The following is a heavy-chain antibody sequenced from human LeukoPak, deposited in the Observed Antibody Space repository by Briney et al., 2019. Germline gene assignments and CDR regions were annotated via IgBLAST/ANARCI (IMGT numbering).Heavy chain of an antibody. V-gene: IGHV3-30*18. CDR2: ISYDGSNK. D-gene: IGHD3-10*01. J-gene: IGHJ6*02. CDR1: GFTFSSCG. CDR3: AKSKDYYGSGKYGMDV. Sequence: GGSLRLSCAASGFTFSSCGMHWVRQAPGKGLEWVAVISYDGSNKYYADSVKGRFTISRDNSKNTLYLQMNSLRAEDTAVYYCAKSKDYYGSGKYGMDVWGQGTTVTVSS.